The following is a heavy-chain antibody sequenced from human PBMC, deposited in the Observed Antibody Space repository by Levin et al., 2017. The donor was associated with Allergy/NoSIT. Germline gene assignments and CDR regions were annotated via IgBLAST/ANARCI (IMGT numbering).Heavy chain of an antibody. CDR2: INPNSGGT. D-gene: IGHD3-10*01. V-gene: IGHV1-2*02. CDR1: GYTFNGYY. CDR3: AIHYYGSGTYYQVTYYMDV. Sequence: ASVKVSCKAYGYTFNGYYIHWVRQAPGQGLEWMGWINPNSGGTNYAQKFQGRVTMTRDTSITTAYMELSRLRSDDTAMYYCAIHYYGSGTYYQVTYYMDVWGKGTAVTVS. J-gene: IGHJ6*03.